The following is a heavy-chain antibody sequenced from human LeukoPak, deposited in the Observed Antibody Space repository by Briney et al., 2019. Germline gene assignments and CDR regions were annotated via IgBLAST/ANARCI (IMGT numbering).Heavy chain of an antibody. CDR3: ARDLSGNSDYFDY. CDR1: GGSISSYY. Sequence: SETLSLTCTVSGGSISSYYWSWIRQPAGKGLEWIGSIYYSGSTYYNPSLKSRVTISVDTSKNQFSLKLSSVTAADTAVYYCARDLSGNSDYFDYWGQGTLVTVSS. CDR2: IYYSGST. V-gene: IGHV4-4*07. D-gene: IGHD4-23*01. J-gene: IGHJ4*02.